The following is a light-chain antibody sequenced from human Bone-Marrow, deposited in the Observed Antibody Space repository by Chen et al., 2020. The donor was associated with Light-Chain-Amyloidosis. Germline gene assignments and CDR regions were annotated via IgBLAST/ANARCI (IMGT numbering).Light chain of an antibody. V-gene: IGLV3-25*03. CDR3: QSADSSGTYEVI. CDR1: DLPTKY. CDR2: RDT. Sequence: SYELPQPPSVSVSPGQTARITCSGDDLPTKYAYWYQQKPGQAPVLVIHRDTERPSGLSERFSGSRSGTTATLTISGVQAEDEADYHCQSADSSGTYEVIFGGGTKLTVL. J-gene: IGLJ2*01.